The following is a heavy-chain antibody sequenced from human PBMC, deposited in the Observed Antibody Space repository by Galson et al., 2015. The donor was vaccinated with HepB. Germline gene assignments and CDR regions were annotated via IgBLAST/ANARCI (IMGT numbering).Heavy chain of an antibody. CDR1: GYTFTSYT. CDR3: ARSPHYYNDPFPLDS. V-gene: IGHV1-3*01. D-gene: IGHD3-10*01. J-gene: IGHJ4*02. CDR2: INAGNGDT. Sequence: SVTVSCKASGYTFTSYTLYWVRQAPGQRLEWMGWINAGNGDTKYSQKFQGRVTVTRDTSASTAYMELSSLRSEDTAVYYCARSPHYYNDPFPLDSWGQGTLVTVSS.